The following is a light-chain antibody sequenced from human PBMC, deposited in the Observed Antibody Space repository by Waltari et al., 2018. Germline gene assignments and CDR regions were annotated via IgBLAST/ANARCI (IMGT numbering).Light chain of an antibody. J-gene: IGKJ1*01. CDR2: SSS. V-gene: IGKV3-20*01. CDR1: QSVYTTY. CDR3: QQYGTSPWT. Sequence: CRASQSVYTTYLASYQQKPGQAPRLLIYSSSNRATGIPDRFSGSGSGTDFTLTISRLEPGDFAVYYCQQYGTSPWTFGQGTKVEIK.